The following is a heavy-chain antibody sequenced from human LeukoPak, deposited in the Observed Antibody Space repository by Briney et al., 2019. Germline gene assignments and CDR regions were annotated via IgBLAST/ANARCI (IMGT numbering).Heavy chain of an antibody. CDR2: INHRGST. CDR3: ARGLGDIVVVPAAIIYWFDP. Sequence: SETLSLTCAVYGGSFSGYYWSWIRQPPGKGLEWIGEINHRGSTNYNPFLKSRVTISVDTSKNQFSLKLSSVTAADTAVYYCARGLGDIVVVPAAIIYWFDPWGQGTLVTVSS. J-gene: IGHJ5*02. CDR1: GGSFSGYY. D-gene: IGHD2-2*02. V-gene: IGHV4-34*01.